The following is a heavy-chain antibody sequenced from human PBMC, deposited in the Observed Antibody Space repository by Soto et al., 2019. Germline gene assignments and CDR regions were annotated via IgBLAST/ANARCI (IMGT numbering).Heavy chain of an antibody. J-gene: IGHJ6*02. CDR2: INPNSGGT. CDR1: GYTFTGYY. V-gene: IGHV1-2*04. D-gene: IGHD6-13*01. CDR3: ARDKVDSSSWYDYYYGMDV. Sequence: ASVQVSCKASGYTFTGYYMHWVRQAPGQGLEWMGWINPNSGGTNYAQKFQGWVTMTRDTSISTAYMELSRLRSDDTAVYYCARDKVDSSSWYDYYYGMDVWGQGTTVTVSS.